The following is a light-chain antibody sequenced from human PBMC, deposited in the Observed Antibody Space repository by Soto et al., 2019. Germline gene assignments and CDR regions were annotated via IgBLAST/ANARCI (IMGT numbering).Light chain of an antibody. CDR3: QSYDSSPSGPFFV. CDR2: GNS. Sequence: QSVLTQPPSVSGAPGQRVTISCTGSSSNIGAGYDVHWYQQLPGTAPKLLIYGNSNRPSGVPDRFSGSKSGTSASLAITGLQAEDEADYYCQSYDSSPSGPFFVFGTGTKLTVL. J-gene: IGLJ1*01. CDR1: SSNIGAGYD. V-gene: IGLV1-40*01.